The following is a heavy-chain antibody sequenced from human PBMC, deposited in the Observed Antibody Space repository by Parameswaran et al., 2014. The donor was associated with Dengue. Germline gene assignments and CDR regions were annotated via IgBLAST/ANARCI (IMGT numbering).Heavy chain of an antibody. D-gene: IGHD3-22*01. J-gene: IGHJ5*02. Sequence: SWVRQAPGQGLEWMGGLSPIFGTANYAQKFQARVTITADESTSTAYMDLSSLTREDTAVYYCARSSQAYYYDKSGFAVTSWFDPWGQGTLVTVSS. CDR2: LSPIFGTA. CDR3: ARSSQAYYYDKSGFAVTSWFDP. V-gene: IGHV1-69*01.